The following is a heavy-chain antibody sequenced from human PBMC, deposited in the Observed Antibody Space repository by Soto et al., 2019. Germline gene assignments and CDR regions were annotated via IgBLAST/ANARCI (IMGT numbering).Heavy chain of an antibody. D-gene: IGHD3-16*02. J-gene: IGHJ4*02. CDR3: ARGGIMSTFGGVIA. CDR2: IWYDGSNK. Sequence: QVQLVESGGGVVQPGRSLRLSCAASGFTFSSYGMHWVRQAPGKGLEWVAVIWYDGSNKYYADSVKGRFTISRDNSKNTQYLQKNSLSAEDTAVYYCARGGIMSTFGGVIAWGQGTLVTVSS. V-gene: IGHV3-33*01. CDR1: GFTFSSYG.